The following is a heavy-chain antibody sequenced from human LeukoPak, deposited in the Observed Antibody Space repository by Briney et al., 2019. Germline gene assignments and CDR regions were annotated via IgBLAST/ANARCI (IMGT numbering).Heavy chain of an antibody. CDR2: IIPILGIA. CDR3: ASGSPAQYYYDSSGRDY. V-gene: IGHV1-69*10. D-gene: IGHD3-22*01. Sequence: SVKVSCKASGGTFISYAISWVRQAPGQGLEWMGGIIPILGIANYAQKFQGRVTITADKSTSTAYMELSSLRSEDTAVYYCASGSPAQYYYDSSGRDYWGQGTLVTVSS. J-gene: IGHJ4*02. CDR1: GGTFISYA.